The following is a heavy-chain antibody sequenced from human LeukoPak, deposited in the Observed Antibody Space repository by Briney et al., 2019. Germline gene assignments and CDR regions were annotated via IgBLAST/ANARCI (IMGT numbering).Heavy chain of an antibody. CDR3: ARLGYGEVFDI. V-gene: IGHV1-46*01. D-gene: IGHD4-17*01. J-gene: IGHJ3*02. CDR1: GYSFTTYF. Sequence: GASVNVSCKASGYSFTTYFVHWVRQAPGQGLEWMGVINPSTGTKTYAQKFQGRVTMTRDTSTSTVYMELSSLISEDTAVYYCARLGYGEVFDIWGPGTMVTVSS. CDR2: INPSTGTK.